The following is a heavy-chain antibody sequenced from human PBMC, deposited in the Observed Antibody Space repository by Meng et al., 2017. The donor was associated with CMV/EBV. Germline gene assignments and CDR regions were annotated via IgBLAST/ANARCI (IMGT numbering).Heavy chain of an antibody. CDR3: ARGGSRGGTSNFDY. J-gene: IGHJ4*02. Sequence: SGGPFSSYTIRSVRQDSGQGLEWMGRIIPILGIANYAQKFQGRVTITADKSTSTAYMELSSLRSEDTAVYYCARGGSRGGTSNFDYWGQGTLVTVSS. CDR1: GGPFSSYT. CDR2: IIPILGIA. D-gene: IGHD1-1*01. V-gene: IGHV1-69*02.